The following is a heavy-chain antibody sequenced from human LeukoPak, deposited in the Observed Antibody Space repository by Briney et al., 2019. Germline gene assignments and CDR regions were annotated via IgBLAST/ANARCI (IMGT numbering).Heavy chain of an antibody. CDR3: ARACPQNYYDSSGYYYYYYYMDV. CDR2: IYYSGST. V-gene: IGHV4-59*01. CDR1: GGSISSYY. D-gene: IGHD3-22*01. J-gene: IGHJ6*03. Sequence: SETLSLTCTVSGGSISSYYWSWIRQPPGKGLEWIGYIYYSGSTNYNPSLKSRVTISVDTSKNQFSLKLSSVTAADTAVYYCARACPQNYYDSSGYYYYYYYMDVWGKGTTVTVSS.